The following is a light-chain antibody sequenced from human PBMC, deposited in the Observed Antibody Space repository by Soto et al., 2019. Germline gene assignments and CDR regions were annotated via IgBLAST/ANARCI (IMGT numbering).Light chain of an antibody. V-gene: IGLV2-23*02. J-gene: IGLJ3*02. CDR3: CSYAGSSTSWV. Sequence: QSALTQPASVSGSPGQSLTISCTGTSSDLGSYNLVSWYQQHPGKAPKLMIYEVNKRPPGVSNRFSASKSGNTASLTISERQAEDEADYYCCSYAGSSTSWVFGGGTKLTVL. CDR1: SSDLGSYNL. CDR2: EVN.